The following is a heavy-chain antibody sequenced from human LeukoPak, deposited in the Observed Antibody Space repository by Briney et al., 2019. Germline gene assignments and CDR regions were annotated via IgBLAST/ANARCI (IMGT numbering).Heavy chain of an antibody. CDR2: VHNSIYNGVTT. Sequence: SETLSLTCTVSGGSISSSSYYWSWIRQPAGKRLEWIGRVHNSIYNGVTTNYSPSLEGRVTMSIDMSKNQFSLNLTSVTAADTAIYYCARDLPSYGSPRTFWYFDLWGRGTLVTVSS. CDR3: ARDLPSYGSPRTFWYFDL. D-gene: IGHD3-16*01. J-gene: IGHJ2*01. V-gene: IGHV4-61*02. CDR1: GGSISSSSYY.